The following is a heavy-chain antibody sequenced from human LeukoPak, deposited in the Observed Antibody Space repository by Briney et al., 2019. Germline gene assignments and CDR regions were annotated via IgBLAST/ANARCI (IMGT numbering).Heavy chain of an antibody. CDR3: ALVEVGARKIDY. Sequence: GASVKVSCKASGYTFTSYYMHWVRQAPGQGLELMRIINPSGGSTSYAQKFQGRVTITRDTSTRRVYMELSRLRYEDTAVYYCALVEVGARKIDYWGQGTLVSVSS. J-gene: IGHJ4*02. CDR2: INPSGGST. V-gene: IGHV1-46*01. D-gene: IGHD1-26*01. CDR1: GYTFTSYY.